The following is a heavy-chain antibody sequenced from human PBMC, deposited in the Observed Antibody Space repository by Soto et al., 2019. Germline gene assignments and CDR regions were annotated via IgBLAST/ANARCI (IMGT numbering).Heavy chain of an antibody. CDR2: ILADYNT. CDR1: GFTFSDYT. CDR3: ARRTEGYFGY. J-gene: IGHJ4*02. V-gene: IGHV3-23*03. Sequence: EVQLLESGGGLVQPGGSLTLSCAASGFTFSDYTMTWVCQAPGKVLECISVILADYNTYYAGSVRGRFTISRDNSKNTLYLEMNSLRAEDTALYYCARRTEGYFGYWGQGALVTVSS.